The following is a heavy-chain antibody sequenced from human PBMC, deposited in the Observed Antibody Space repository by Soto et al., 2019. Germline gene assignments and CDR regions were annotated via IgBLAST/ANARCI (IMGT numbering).Heavy chain of an antibody. CDR1: GFTFRSYS. V-gene: IGHV3-48*02. J-gene: IGHJ4*02. CDR3: ARVHVYSSGWPDY. Sequence: GSLSLSCAASGFTFRSYSMNWVRQAPGKGLEWVSYISSSSSTIYNADSVKGRFTISRDNAKNLLYLQMNSLRDEDTAVYYCARVHVYSSGWPDYWGQGTLITVSS. D-gene: IGHD6-19*01. CDR2: ISSSSSTI.